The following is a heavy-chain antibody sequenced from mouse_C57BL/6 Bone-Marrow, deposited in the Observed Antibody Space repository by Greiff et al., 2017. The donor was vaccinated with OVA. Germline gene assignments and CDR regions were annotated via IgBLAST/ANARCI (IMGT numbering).Heavy chain of an antibody. J-gene: IGHJ3*01. CDR1: CYSFLISF. CDR2: IYPGDGDT. CDR3: ARVYDGYYVGPAWFAY. V-gene: IGHV1-82*01. Sequence: QVQLQQSGPELVKPGASVKLSCKASCYSFLISFLPFFPPLPFPFLSWIGRIYPGDGDTNYNGKFKGKATLTADKSSSTAYMQLSSLTSEDSAVYFCARVYDGYYVGPAWFAYWGQGTLVTVSA. D-gene: IGHD2-3*01.